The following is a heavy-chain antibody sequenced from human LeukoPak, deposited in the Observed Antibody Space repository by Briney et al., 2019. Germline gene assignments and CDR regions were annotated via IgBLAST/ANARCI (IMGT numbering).Heavy chain of an antibody. CDR2: ISWNSGSI. CDR1: GFTFDDYA. CDR3: AKYVSGSYLPEYFDY. V-gene: IGHV3-9*01. D-gene: IGHD3-10*01. J-gene: IGHJ4*02. Sequence: GGSLRLSCAASGFTFDDYAMHWVRQAPGKGLEWVSGISWNSGSIGYADSVKGRFTISRDNAKNSLYLQMNSLRAEDTAEYYCAKYVSGSYLPEYFDYWGQGALVTVSS.